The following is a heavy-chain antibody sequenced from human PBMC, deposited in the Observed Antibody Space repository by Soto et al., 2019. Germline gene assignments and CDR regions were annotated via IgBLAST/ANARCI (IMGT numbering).Heavy chain of an antibody. J-gene: IGHJ3*02. CDR3: VKMSRPSDAFDI. CDR1: GFIFSNYN. CDR2: ISPDGGAK. V-gene: IGHV3-64D*08. Sequence: GGSLRLSCSVSGFIFSNYNMYWVRQAPGKGLEYVSAISPDGGAKFYLDSVRGRFTISRDNSKSTLFLQMAGLKPEDAAIYYCVKMSRPSDAFDIWGQGTTVTVSS.